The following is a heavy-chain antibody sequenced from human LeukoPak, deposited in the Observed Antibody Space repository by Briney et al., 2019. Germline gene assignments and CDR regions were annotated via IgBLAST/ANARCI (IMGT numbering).Heavy chain of an antibody. CDR3: ARRPIAVAGIDY. Sequence: PSETLSLTCTVSGGSINSSSYYWGWIRQPPGKGLEWIGSIYYSGSTYYNPSLKSRVTISVYTSKNQFSLKLSSVTAADTAVYYCARRPIAVAGIDYWGQGTLVSVSS. CDR2: IYYSGST. D-gene: IGHD6-19*01. V-gene: IGHV4-39*01. CDR1: GGSINSSSYY. J-gene: IGHJ4*02.